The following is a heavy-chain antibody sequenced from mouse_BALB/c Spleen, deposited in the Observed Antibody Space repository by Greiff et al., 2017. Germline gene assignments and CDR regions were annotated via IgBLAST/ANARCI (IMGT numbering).Heavy chain of an antibody. J-gene: IGHJ4*01. CDR1: GYTFSSYW. V-gene: IGHV1-9*01. CDR3: ARLNGGGAMDY. Sequence: VQGVESGAELMKPGASVKISCKATGYTFSSYWIEWVKQRPGHGLEWIGEILPGSGSTNYNEKFKGKATFTADTSSNTAYMQLSSLTSEDSAVYYCARLNGGGAMDYWGQGTSVTVSS. CDR2: ILPGSGST.